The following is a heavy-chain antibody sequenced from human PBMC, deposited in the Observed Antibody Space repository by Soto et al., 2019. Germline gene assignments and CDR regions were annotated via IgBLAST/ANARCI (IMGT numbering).Heavy chain of an antibody. CDR3: ARGPLVVLNYFES. J-gene: IGHJ4*02. CDR2: IFTLTDIP. V-gene: IGHV1-69*02. CDR1: GGTFRNDP. Sequence: QVQLVQSGTEVKKPGSSVKVSCKASGGTFRNDPINWVRQAPGQGLEWMGSIFTLTDIPDYGQNFQDRLTISADKTTSTAYMELSSLTSYDAAMYFCARGPLVVLNYFESWGQGTLVTVSS.